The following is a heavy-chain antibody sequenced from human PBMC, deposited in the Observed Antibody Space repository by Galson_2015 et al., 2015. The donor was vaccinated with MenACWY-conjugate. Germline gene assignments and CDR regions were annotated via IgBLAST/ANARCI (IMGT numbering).Heavy chain of an antibody. CDR1: GFTFSTYS. J-gene: IGHJ4*02. V-gene: IGHV3-21*01. CDR3: ARSPIKTYLDY. CDR2: ISGDSLYI. Sequence: SLRLSCAASGFTFSTYSMHWVRQTPGKGLEWVSSISGDSLYIYYADSMRGRFTISRDNAKNSLYLQMNSRRAEDTAVYYCARSPIKTYLDYWGQGILVTVSS. D-gene: IGHD5/OR15-5a*01.